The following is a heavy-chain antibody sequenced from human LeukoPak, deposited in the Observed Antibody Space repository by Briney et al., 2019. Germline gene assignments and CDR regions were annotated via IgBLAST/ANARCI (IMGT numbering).Heavy chain of an antibody. D-gene: IGHD3-10*01. V-gene: IGHV3-30*02. CDR2: MNYDGGNK. Sequence: GGSLRLSCAASGFTFSNYGMHWVRQAPGKGLEWVAFMNYDGGNKWYADSVKGRFTISRDNSKNTLYLQMNSLRAEDTAVYYCANYYGSGSPPYYYYMDVWGKGTTVTVSS. CDR3: ANYYGSGSPPYYYYMDV. J-gene: IGHJ6*03. CDR1: GFTFSNYG.